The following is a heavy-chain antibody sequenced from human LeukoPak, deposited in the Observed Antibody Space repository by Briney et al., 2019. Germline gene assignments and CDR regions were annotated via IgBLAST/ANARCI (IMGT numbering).Heavy chain of an antibody. Sequence: GGSLRLSCAASGFMFSSYALSWVRQAPGQGLEWFPGISGSGGRTEYADSVKGRFTISRDNSKNTLYLEMNSVRADDTAVYYCAKSPPRCSGGSCYGYWGQGTLVTVSS. CDR3: AKSPPRCSGGSCYGY. J-gene: IGHJ4*02. V-gene: IGHV3-23*01. D-gene: IGHD2-15*01. CDR2: ISGSGGRT. CDR1: GFMFSSYA.